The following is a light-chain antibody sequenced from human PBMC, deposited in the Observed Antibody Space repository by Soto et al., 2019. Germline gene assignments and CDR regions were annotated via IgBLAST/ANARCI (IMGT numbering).Light chain of an antibody. CDR2: EVS. CDR3: SSYTSSSTPFYV. V-gene: IGLV2-14*01. CDR1: SSDVGGYNY. J-gene: IGLJ1*01. Sequence: QSALTQPASVSGSPGQSITISCTGTSSDVGGYNYVSWYQQHPGKAPKLMIYEVSNRPSGVSNRFSGSKSGNTASLTISGLLAEDEADYYCSSYTSSSTPFYVFGTGTKLTVL.